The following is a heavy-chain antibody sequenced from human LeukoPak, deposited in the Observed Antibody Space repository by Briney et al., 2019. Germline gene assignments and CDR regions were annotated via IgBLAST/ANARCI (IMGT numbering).Heavy chain of an antibody. Sequence: SETLSLTCTVSGGSISSYYWSWIRQPPGKGLEWTGYIYYSGSTNYNPSLKSRVTISVDTSKNQFSLKLSSVTAADTAVYYCARGGSSDSSGYYDMAKYWYFDLWGRGTLVTVSS. D-gene: IGHD3-22*01. CDR1: GGSISSYY. J-gene: IGHJ2*01. V-gene: IGHV4-59*01. CDR3: ARGGSSDSSGYYDMAKYWYFDL. CDR2: IYYSGST.